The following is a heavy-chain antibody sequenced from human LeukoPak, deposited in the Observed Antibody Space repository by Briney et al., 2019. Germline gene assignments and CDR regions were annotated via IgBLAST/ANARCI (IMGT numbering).Heavy chain of an antibody. D-gene: IGHD3-10*01. CDR3: ARDRWFGESRYFDY. Sequence: GGSVRLSCAASGFTFSSYNMNWVRQAPGKGLEWVSYISISSTTVYYADSVKGRFTISRDNAKNSLYLQMNSLRDEDTAVYYCARDRWFGESRYFDYWGQGTLVTVSS. CDR1: GFTFSSYN. V-gene: IGHV3-48*02. CDR2: ISISSTTV. J-gene: IGHJ4*02.